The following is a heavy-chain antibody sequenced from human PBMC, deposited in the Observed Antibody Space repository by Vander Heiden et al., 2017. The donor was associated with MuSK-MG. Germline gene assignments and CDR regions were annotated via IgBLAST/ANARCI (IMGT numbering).Heavy chain of an antibody. J-gene: IGHJ4*02. Sequence: QVQLQESGPGLVKPSETLSLTCTVSSGSISNFYWSWIRLPPGKGLEWIGWIYYTGTTNDNPSRKSRVTMSVDTSRNQFSLNLSSVTAADTAVYYCARYNSLKYFEYWGQGVLATVSS. CDR1: SGSISNFY. D-gene: IGHD3-3*01. V-gene: IGHV4-59*13. CDR3: ARYNSLKYFEY. CDR2: IYYTGTT.